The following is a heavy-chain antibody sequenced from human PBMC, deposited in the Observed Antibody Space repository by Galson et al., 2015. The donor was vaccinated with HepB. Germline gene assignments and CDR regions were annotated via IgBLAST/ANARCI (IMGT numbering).Heavy chain of an antibody. CDR3: ARLGPAAGFLGD. J-gene: IGHJ4*02. CDR2: ISAHNGNT. V-gene: IGHV1-18*01. D-gene: IGHD6-13*01. CDR1: GYTFTNFG. Sequence: VSCKASGYTFTNFGISWVRQAPGQGLEWMGWISAHNGNTNYAQILQGRVTMTADTSTSTAYMELRSLRSDDTAVYYCARLGPAAGFLGDWGQGTLVTVSS.